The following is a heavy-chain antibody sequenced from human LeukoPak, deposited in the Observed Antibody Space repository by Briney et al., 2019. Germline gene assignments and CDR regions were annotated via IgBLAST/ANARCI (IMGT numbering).Heavy chain of an antibody. CDR2: IIPIFGTA. CDR1: GGTFSSYA. CDR3: ASPTRIAARSLVSDGMDV. V-gene: IGHV1-69*13. D-gene: IGHD6-6*01. Sequence: ASVKVSCKASGGTFSSYAISWVRQAPGQGLEWMGGIIPIFGTANYAQKFQGRVTITADESTSTAYMELSSLRSEDTAVYYCASPTRIAARSLVSDGMDVWGQGTTVTVSS. J-gene: IGHJ6*02.